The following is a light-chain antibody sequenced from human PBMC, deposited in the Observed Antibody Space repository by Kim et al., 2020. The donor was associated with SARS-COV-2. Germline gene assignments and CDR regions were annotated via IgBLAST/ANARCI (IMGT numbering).Light chain of an antibody. CDR3: ATWDDSLNGPV. J-gene: IGLJ3*02. V-gene: IGLV1-47*01. Sequence: GQSVSISCSGTTFDIGSNSVYWYQQLPRTAPKLLFYTNNLLPAGVPDRFSVSKSGTSASLAISGLRSDDEADYYFATWDDSLNGPVFGGGTQLTVL. CDR2: TNN. CDR1: TFDIGSNS.